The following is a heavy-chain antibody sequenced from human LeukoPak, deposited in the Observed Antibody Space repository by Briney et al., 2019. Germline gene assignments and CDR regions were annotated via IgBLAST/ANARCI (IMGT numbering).Heavy chain of an antibody. CDR3: ARGGYYDMFDY. CDR1: GFTFSSYW. D-gene: IGHD3-22*01. J-gene: IGHJ4*02. Sequence: TGGSLRLSCAASGFTFSSYWMSWVRQAPGKGLEWVADIKQDGSEKYYVDSVKGRFTISRDNAKNSLYLQMNSLRAEDTAVYYCARGGYYDMFDYWGQGTLVTVSS. CDR2: IKQDGSEK. V-gene: IGHV3-7*01.